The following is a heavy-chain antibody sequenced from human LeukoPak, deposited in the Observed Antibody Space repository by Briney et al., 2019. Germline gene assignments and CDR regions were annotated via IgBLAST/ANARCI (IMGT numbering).Heavy chain of an antibody. CDR3: ATSPFDTSGFYPYYFDY. V-gene: IGHV4-39*01. J-gene: IGHJ4*02. D-gene: IGHD3-22*01. CDR1: GAPITISNYY. Sequence: SETLSLTCTVSGAPITISNYYWGWIRQPPGTGLEWIGSIYHSGSTYNNPSLQSRVTISADTSKNQFSLKLRSVTAADTAVYYCATSPFDTSGFYPYYFDYWGQGVLLTVSS. CDR2: IYHSGST.